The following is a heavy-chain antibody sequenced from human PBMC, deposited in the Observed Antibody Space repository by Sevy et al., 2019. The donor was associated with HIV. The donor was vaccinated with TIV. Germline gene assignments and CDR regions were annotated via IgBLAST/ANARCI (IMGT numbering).Heavy chain of an antibody. CDR2: IKQDGSEK. CDR1: GFTFSSYW. J-gene: IGHJ2*01. V-gene: IGHV3-7*01. D-gene: IGHD1-1*01. CDR3: ARSRLEARDWYFDL. Sequence: GGSLRLSCVASGFTFSSYWMTWVRQAPGKGLEWVANIKQDGSEKNYVDSVKGRFTMSRDNAKNSLYLQMNSLRAEDTAVYYCARSRLEARDWYFDLWGRGTLVTVSS.